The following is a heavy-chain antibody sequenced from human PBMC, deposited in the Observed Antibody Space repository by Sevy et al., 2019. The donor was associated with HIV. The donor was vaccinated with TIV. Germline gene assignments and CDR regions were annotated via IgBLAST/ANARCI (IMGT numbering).Heavy chain of an antibody. Sequence: GGSLRLSCVASGFTFSRYSMNWVRRAPGKGLEWVSNIGSTGPTIDYADSVKGRFTISRDNAKNSLYLQMNSLREEDTAVYYCARPGSGWFEFDSWGQGTLVTVSS. D-gene: IGHD6-19*01. J-gene: IGHJ4*02. CDR2: IGSTGPTI. V-gene: IGHV3-48*02. CDR1: GFTFSRYS. CDR3: ARPGSGWFEFDS.